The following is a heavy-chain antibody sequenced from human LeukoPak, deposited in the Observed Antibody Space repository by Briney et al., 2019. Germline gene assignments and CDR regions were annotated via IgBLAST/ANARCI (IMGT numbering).Heavy chain of an antibody. CDR1: GYSFTSYW. Sequence: GESLKISCKGSGYSFTSYWIGWVRQMPGKGLEWMGIIYPGDSDTRYSPSFQGQVTISADKSISTAYLQWSSLKASDTAMYYCARHPTTYYFDSTGYSDYWGQGTLVTVSS. V-gene: IGHV5-51*01. J-gene: IGHJ4*02. CDR2: IYPGDSDT. D-gene: IGHD3-22*01. CDR3: ARHPTTYYFDSTGYSDY.